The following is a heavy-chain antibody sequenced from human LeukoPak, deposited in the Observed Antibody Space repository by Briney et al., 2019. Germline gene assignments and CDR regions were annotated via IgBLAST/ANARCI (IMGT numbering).Heavy chain of an antibody. CDR1: GGSISSYY. D-gene: IGHD6-13*01. V-gene: IGHV4-59*01. J-gene: IGHJ6*03. Sequence: PSETLSLTCTVSGGSISSYYWSWIRQPPGKGLEWIGYIYYSGSTNYNPSLKSRVTISVDTSKNQFSLKLSSVTAADTAVYYCARGKGSSWFFPRGYYYYMDVWGKGTTVTVSS. CDR3: ARGKGSSWFFPRGYYYYMDV. CDR2: IYYSGST.